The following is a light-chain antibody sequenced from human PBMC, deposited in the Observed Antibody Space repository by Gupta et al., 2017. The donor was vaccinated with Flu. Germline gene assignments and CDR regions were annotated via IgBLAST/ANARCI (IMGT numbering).Light chain of an antibody. CDR1: SRDVGGYNY. Sequence: QSALTQPRSVSGSPGQSVTISCTGTSRDVGGYNYVSWYRQNAAKAPKLMIYNINNRPSGVLARCLSYTAGNNASPQTFCLQAEDEADDYCCYSEASSHRQVFGTGTRLTVL. CDR3: CYSEASSHRQV. CDR2: NIN. J-gene: IGLJ1*01. V-gene: IGLV2-11*01.